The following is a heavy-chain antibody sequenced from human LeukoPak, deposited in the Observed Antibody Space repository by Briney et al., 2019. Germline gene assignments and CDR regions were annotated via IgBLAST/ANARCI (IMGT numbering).Heavy chain of an antibody. CDR3: ARTVYCSSTSCYHYYYYMDV. Sequence: SEILSLTCTVSGGSISSYYWSWIRQPAGKGLEWIGRIYTSGSTNYNPSLKSRVTMSVDTYKNQFSLKLSSVTAADTAVYYCARTVYCSSTSCYHYYYYMDVWGKGTTVTVSS. V-gene: IGHV4-4*07. D-gene: IGHD2-2*01. CDR1: GGSISSYY. CDR2: IYTSGST. J-gene: IGHJ6*03.